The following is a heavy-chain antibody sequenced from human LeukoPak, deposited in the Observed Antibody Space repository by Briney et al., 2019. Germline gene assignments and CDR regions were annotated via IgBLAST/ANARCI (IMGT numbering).Heavy chain of an antibody. CDR1: GFIFTSYG. Sequence: PGGSLRLSCVASGFIFTSYGMHWVRQAPGKGLQWVALISSNGNNERYADSVKGRFSISRDNSKNTMYLRMNSLRAEDTAIYYCTRIKYSTGWSGDYWGQGALVTVSS. J-gene: IGHJ4*02. V-gene: IGHV3-30*19. CDR2: ISSNGNNE. CDR3: TRIKYSTGWSGDY. D-gene: IGHD6-25*01.